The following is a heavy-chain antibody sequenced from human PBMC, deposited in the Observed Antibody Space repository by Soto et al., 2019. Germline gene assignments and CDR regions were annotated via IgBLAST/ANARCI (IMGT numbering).Heavy chain of an antibody. J-gene: IGHJ4*02. Sequence: PSETLSLTCTVSGGSISSYYWSWIRQPPGKGLEWIGYIYYTGITNYNPSLKSRVTISVDTSKNQFSLKLSSVTTADTAVYYCARVYGYYFDYWGQGTLVTVSS. CDR2: IYYTGIT. CDR1: GGSISSYY. CDR3: ARVYGYYFDY. V-gene: IGHV4-59*01. D-gene: IGHD3-10*01.